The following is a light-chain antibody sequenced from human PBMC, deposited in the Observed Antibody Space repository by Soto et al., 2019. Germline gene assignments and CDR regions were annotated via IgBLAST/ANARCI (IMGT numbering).Light chain of an antibody. V-gene: IGKV3-15*01. CDR3: QQYNNWPPWT. Sequence: IVMTQSPTTRSVSPGERATLSCRASQSVDTNLAWYQHKPGQAPRLLIYGASSRATGIPARFSGSGSGTEFTLTISSLQSEDFAVYYCQQYNNWPPWTFGQGTKVEIK. CDR1: QSVDTN. J-gene: IGKJ1*01. CDR2: GAS.